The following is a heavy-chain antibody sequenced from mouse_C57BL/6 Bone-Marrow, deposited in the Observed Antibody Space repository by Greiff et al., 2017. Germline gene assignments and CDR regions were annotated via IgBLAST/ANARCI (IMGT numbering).Heavy chain of an antibody. CDR1: GYTFTSYW. J-gene: IGHJ2*01. V-gene: IGHV1-64*01. CDR3: AKAGYFDY. Sequence: VQLQQPGAELVKPGASVKLSCKASGYTFTSYWMHWVKQRPGQGLEWIGMIHPNSGSTNYNEKFKSKATLTVDNSPSTAYMQLSSLTYEDSAVYYCAKAGYFDYWGQGTTLTVSS. CDR2: IHPNSGST.